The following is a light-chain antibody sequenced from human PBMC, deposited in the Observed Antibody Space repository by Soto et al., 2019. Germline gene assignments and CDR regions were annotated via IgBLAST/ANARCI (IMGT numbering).Light chain of an antibody. Sequence: QSALTQPRSVSGSPGQSVTISCTGTSSDVGGYNYVSWYQHHPGKAPKLMIYDVSKRPSGVPDRFSGSKSGNTASLTSSGLQAEDEADYHCFSYAGSSTLGVFGGGTKLTVL. CDR1: SSDVGGYNY. CDR3: FSYAGSSTLGV. V-gene: IGLV2-11*01. CDR2: DVS. J-gene: IGLJ2*01.